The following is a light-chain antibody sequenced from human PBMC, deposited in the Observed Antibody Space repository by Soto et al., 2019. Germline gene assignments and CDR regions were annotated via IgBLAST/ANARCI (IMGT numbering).Light chain of an antibody. Sequence: QPASVSGSPGQSITISCTGTSSDVGGYNYVSWYQQHPGKAPKLMIYDVSNRPSGVSNRFSGSKSGNTASLTISGLQAEDEADYYCSSYTSSSTRIFGTGTKLTVL. J-gene: IGLJ1*01. CDR2: DVS. V-gene: IGLV2-14*01. CDR3: SSYTSSSTRI. CDR1: SSDVGGYNY.